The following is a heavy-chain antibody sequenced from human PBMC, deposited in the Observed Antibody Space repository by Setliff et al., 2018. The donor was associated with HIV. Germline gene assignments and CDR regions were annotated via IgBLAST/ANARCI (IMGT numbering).Heavy chain of an antibody. CDR3: ARDGVVVVAASNYYFDY. Sequence: RASVKVSCKASGYTFTSYYMHWVRQAPGQGLEWMGIINPSGGSTIYAQKFQGRVTMTRDTSTSTVYMELSSLRSEDTAVYYCARDGVVVVAASNYYFDYWGQGTRVTVSS. CDR1: GYTFTSYY. CDR2: INPSGGST. D-gene: IGHD2-15*01. V-gene: IGHV1-46*01. J-gene: IGHJ4*02.